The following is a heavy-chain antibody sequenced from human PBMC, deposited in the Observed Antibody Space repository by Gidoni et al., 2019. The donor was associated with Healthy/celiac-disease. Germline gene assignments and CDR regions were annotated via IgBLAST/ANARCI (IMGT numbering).Heavy chain of an antibody. CDR3: AREFGDSFDY. J-gene: IGHJ4*02. CDR1: GFTFSSYA. D-gene: IGHD4-17*01. CDR2: ITYDGSNK. V-gene: IGHV3-30-3*01. Sequence: QVQLVESGGGVVQPGRSMRLPCAASGFTFSSYAMHWVRQAPGKGLEWVAVITYDGSNKYYADSVKGRFTISRDNSKNTLYLQMNSLRAEDTAVYYCAREFGDSFDYWGQGTLVTVSS.